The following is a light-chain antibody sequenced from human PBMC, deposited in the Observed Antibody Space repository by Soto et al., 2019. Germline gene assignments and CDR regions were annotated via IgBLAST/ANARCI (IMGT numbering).Light chain of an antibody. CDR3: GSWDSSLSAYV. CDR1: SSNIGGNS. V-gene: IGLV1-51*01. CDR2: DDN. Sequence: QSVLTQPPSVSAAPGQKVTISCSGSSSNIGGNSVSWYQQLPGTAPKLLIYDDNKRPSGIPDRFSGFKSGTSATLGITGFQTGDEADYYWGSWDSSLSAYVFVTGTMVTVL. J-gene: IGLJ1*01.